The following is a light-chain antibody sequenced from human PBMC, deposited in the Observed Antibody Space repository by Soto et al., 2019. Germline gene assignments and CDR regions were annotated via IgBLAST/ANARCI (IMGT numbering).Light chain of an antibody. CDR2: GAS. CDR3: QQYDNWPPLT. CDR1: RSVSSS. V-gene: IGKV3-15*01. Sequence: EIVMTQSPVTLSVSPGERATLSCRASRSVSSSLAWYQQKPGQAPRLLIYGASTMATGIPARFTGSVSGTEFTLTISSLQSEDFAIYYCQQYDNWPPLTFGGGTKVEIK. J-gene: IGKJ4*01.